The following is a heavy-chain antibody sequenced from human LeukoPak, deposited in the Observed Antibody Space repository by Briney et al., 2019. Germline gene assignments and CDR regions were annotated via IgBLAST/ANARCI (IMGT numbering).Heavy chain of an antibody. V-gene: IGHV4-4*02. CDR2: IYHSGST. J-gene: IGHJ3*02. CDR3: ATSGQQLVPRAFDI. D-gene: IGHD6-13*01. Sequence: GSLRLSCAASGFTVSSNYMSWVRQPPGKGLEWIGEIYHSGSTNYNPSLKSRVTISVDRSRNQFSLKLSSVTAADTAVYYCATSGQQLVPRAFDIWGQGTMVTVSS. CDR1: GFTVSSNY.